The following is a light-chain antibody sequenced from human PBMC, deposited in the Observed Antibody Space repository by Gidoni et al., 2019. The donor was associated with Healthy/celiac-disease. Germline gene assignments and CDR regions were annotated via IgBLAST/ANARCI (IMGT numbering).Light chain of an antibody. V-gene: IGKV3-20*01. J-gene: IGKJ1*01. CDR2: GAS. CDR3: QQYGSSPRT. CDR1: QSVSSSY. Sequence: ELVLTHSPGTLSLAPGERATLSGRASQSVSSSYLAWYQQKPGQAPRLLIYGASSRATGIPDRFSGSGSGTDFTLTISRLEPEDFAVYYCQQYGSSPRTFGQGTKVEIK.